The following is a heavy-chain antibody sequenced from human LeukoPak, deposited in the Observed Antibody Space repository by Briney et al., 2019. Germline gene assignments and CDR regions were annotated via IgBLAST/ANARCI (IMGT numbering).Heavy chain of an antibody. V-gene: IGHV1-18*01. D-gene: IGHD3-22*01. J-gene: IGHJ4*02. CDR1: GGTFSSYA. Sequence: ASVKVSCKASGGTFSSYAISWVRQAPGQGLEWMGWISAYNGNTSYAQKLQGRVTMTTDTSTSTAYMELRSLRSDDTAVYYCATAYYDSSGYYWDYWGQGTLVTVSS. CDR3: ATAYYDSSGYYWDY. CDR2: ISAYNGNT.